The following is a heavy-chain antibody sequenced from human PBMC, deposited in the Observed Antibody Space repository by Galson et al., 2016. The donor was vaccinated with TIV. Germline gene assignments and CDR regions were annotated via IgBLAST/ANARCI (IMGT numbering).Heavy chain of an antibody. CDR2: VYYTGGT. CDR3: ARDIGGYDFDY. J-gene: IGHJ4*02. V-gene: IGHV4-59*01. Sequence: TLSLTCTVSGGSMRDSYWSWIRQTPGKGLEWIGYVYYTGGTKYNPSLKSRVTISVDTSKNQFSLRLSSVTAADTAMYYCARDIGGYDFDYWGQGTLVAVSS. CDR1: GGSMRDSY. D-gene: IGHD5-12*01.